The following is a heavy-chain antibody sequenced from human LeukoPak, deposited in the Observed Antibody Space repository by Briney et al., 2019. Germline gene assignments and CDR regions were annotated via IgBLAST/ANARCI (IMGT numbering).Heavy chain of an antibody. J-gene: IGHJ6*04. CDR3: AREGGYCSSTSCLRRFFYYYGMDV. CDR1: GFTFSSYG. Sequence: PGGSLRLSCAASGFTFSSYGMHWVRQAPGKGLEWVAVISYDGSNKYYADSVKGRFTISRDNSKNTLYLQMNSLRAGDTAVYYCAREGGYCSSTSCLRRFFYYYGMDVWGKGTTVTVSS. V-gene: IGHV3-30*03. D-gene: IGHD2-2*01. CDR2: ISYDGSNK.